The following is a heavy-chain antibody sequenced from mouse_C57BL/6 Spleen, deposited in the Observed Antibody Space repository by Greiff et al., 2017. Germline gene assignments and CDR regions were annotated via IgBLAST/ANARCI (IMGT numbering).Heavy chain of an antibody. V-gene: IGHV6-3*01. J-gene: IGHJ4*01. CDR3: NRNYAYAMDY. Sequence: VQLKESGGGLVQPGGSMKLSCVASGFTFSNYWMNWVRQSPEKGLEWVAQIRLKSDNYATHYAESVKGRFTISRDDSKSSVYLQMNNLRAEDTGIYYCNRNYAYAMDYWGQGTSVTVSS. D-gene: IGHD2-1*01. CDR2: IRLKSDNYAT. CDR1: GFTFSNYW.